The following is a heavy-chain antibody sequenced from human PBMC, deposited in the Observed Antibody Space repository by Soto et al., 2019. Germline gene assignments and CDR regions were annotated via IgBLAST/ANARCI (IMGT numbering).Heavy chain of an antibody. V-gene: IGHV4-34*01. CDR2: INHSGST. D-gene: IGHD2-2*01. CDR1: GGSFSGYY. CDR3: AGVRSSTSPRRFDP. J-gene: IGHJ5*02. Sequence: QVQLQQWGAGLLKPSETLSLTCAVYGGSFSGYYWSWIRQPPGKGLEWIGEINHSGSTNYNPSLKSRVTISVDTSKNQFSLKLSSVTAADTAVYCCAGVRSSTSPRRFDPWGQGTLVTVSS.